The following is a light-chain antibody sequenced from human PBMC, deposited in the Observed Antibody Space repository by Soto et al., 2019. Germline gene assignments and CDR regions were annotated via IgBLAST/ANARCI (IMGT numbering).Light chain of an antibody. J-gene: IGKJ5*01. V-gene: IGKV3-20*01. CDR1: QTVSSAS. CDR3: QQYGNAVT. CDR2: GAY. Sequence: EIVLTQSPGTLSLSVGGGGSLSCRASQTVSSASLAWYQQKPGQAPRLLIYGAYNRATGIPDRFSGSGSGTDFNLIITRLEPEDSAVYYCQQYGNAVTFGQGTRLEIK.